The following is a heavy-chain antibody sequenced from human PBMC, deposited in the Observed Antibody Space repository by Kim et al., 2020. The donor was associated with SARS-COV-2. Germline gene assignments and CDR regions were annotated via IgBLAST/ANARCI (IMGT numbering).Heavy chain of an antibody. CDR2: GVT. V-gene: IGHV1-2*02. J-gene: IGHJ4*02. Sequence: GVTKFPQTFQGRVTLTRDASINTVYMELTRLQSDDTAIYYCARELGGGYDYWGQGTLVTVSS. D-gene: IGHD3-16*01. CDR3: ARELGGGYDY.